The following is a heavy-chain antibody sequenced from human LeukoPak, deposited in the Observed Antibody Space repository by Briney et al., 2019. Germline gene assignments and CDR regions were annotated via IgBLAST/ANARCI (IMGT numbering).Heavy chain of an antibody. Sequence: GASLRLSCAASGFTFSSYAMSWVRQAPGKGLEWVSAISGSGGSTYYADSVKGRLTISRDNSKNTLYLQMNSLRAEDTAVYYCAKGVAVRPSPNWFDPWGQGTLVTVSS. V-gene: IGHV3-23*01. CDR2: ISGSGGST. D-gene: IGHD6-6*01. CDR1: GFTFSSYA. CDR3: AKGVAVRPSPNWFDP. J-gene: IGHJ5*02.